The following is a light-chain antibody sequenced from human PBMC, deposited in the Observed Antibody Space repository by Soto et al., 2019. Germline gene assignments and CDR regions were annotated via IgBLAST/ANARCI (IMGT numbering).Light chain of an antibody. V-gene: IGKV1-16*01. CDR2: AAS. CDR3: QHYNSYSEA. J-gene: IGKJ1*01. CDR1: QSISNY. Sequence: DIQMTQSPSSLSASVGDRVIITCRASQSISNYLNWYQQKPGKAPKLLIFAASSLQSGVPSRFSGSGSGTEFTLTISSLQPDDFAPYYCQHYNSYSEAFGQGTKVELK.